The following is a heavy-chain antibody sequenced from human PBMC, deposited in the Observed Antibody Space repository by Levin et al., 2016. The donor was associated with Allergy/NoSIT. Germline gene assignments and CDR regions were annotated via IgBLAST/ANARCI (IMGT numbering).Heavy chain of an antibody. V-gene: IGHV1-18*01. CDR3: ARDPFDHYNFWSGYYPY. CDR2: ISAYNGNT. J-gene: IGHJ4*02. Sequence: ASVKVSCKASGYTFTSYGISWVRQAPGQGLEWMGQISAYNGNTNYAQKLQGRVTMTTDTSMSTAYMELRSLTSDDTAVYYCARDPFDHYNFWSGYYPYWGQGTLVTVSS. D-gene: IGHD3-3*01. CDR1: GYTFTSYG.